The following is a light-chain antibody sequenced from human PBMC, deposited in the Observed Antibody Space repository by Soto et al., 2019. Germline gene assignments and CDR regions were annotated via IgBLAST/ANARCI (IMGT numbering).Light chain of an antibody. CDR3: SSYATGGSYV. CDR2: DVS. V-gene: IGLV2-14*01. J-gene: IGLJ1*01. Sequence: QSVLAQPASVSGSPGQSIAISCTGTSSDVGGYNSVSWYQQHPGKAPKLLIYDVSNRPSGVSNRFSGSKSGNTASLTISGLQAEDEADYYCSSYATGGSYVFGTWTKVTVL. CDR1: SSDVGGYNS.